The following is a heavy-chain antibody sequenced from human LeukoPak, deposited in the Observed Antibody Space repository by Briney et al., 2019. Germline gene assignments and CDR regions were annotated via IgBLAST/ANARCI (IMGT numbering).Heavy chain of an antibody. V-gene: IGHV1-69*05. J-gene: IGHJ4*02. D-gene: IGHD3-22*01. Sequence: SVKVSCKASGGTFSSYAISWVRQAPGQGLEWVGGIIPIFGTANYAQKFQGRVTITTDESTSTAYMGLSSLRSEDTAVYYCASQRGHYYDSSGYGYWGQGTLVTVSS. CDR1: GGTFSSYA. CDR3: ASQRGHYYDSSGYGY. CDR2: IIPIFGTA.